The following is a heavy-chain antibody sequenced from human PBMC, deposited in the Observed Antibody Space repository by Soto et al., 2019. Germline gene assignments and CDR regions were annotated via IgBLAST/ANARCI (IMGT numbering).Heavy chain of an antibody. CDR2: ISYDGSNK. V-gene: IGHV3-30-3*01. D-gene: IGHD6-13*01. CDR3: ARDGAAGPAYFDY. CDR1: GFTFSSYA. J-gene: IGHJ4*02. Sequence: QVQLVESGGGVVQPGRSLRLSCAASGFTFSSYAMPWVRQAPGKGLEWVAVISYDGSNKYYADSVKGRFTISRDNSKNTLYLQMNSLRAEDTAVYYCARDGAAGPAYFDYWGQGTLVTVSS.